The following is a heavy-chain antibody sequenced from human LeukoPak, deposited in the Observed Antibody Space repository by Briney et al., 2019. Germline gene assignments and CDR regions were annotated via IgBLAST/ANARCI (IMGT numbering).Heavy chain of an antibody. D-gene: IGHD1-26*01. CDR1: GFTFSSHG. CDR3: ARDLVGAIAHGFDY. V-gene: IGHV3-33*01. CDR2: IWYDGSDK. J-gene: IGHJ4*02. Sequence: GGPLRLSCAASGFTFSSHGMHWVRQAPGKGLEWVAVIWYDGSDKYYADSVKGRFTISRDISKNTLYLQMNSLRAEDTAVYYCARDLVGAIAHGFDYWGQGTLVTVSS.